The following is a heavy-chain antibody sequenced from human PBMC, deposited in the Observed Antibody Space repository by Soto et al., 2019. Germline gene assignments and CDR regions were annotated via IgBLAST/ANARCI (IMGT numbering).Heavy chain of an antibody. J-gene: IGHJ4*02. D-gene: IGHD3-10*01. V-gene: IGHV3-74*01. CDR2: INGDGSTT. CDR3: ARGRSGSYSFDY. Sequence: EVQLVESGGGIVQPGGSVRLSCAASGFTLSSCWIHWVRQAPGKGLVWVSRINGDGSTTNYADSLRGRFTISRDNAKNTVFLQMNSLRAEDTAVYYCARGRSGSYSFDYWGQGTLVTVSS. CDR1: GFTLSSCW.